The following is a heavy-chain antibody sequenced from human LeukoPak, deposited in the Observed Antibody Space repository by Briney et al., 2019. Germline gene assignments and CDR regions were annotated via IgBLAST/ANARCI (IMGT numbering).Heavy chain of an antibody. CDR1: GYTFTIYG. V-gene: IGHV1-18*01. CDR3: ARVPGFPYGDSTYYYYGMDV. J-gene: IGHJ6*02. CDR2: ISAYNGNT. Sequence: ASVKVSCTASGYTFTIYGISWVRQAPGQGLEWMGWISAYNGNTNYAQKLQGRVTMTTDTSTSTAYMELRSLRSDDTAVYYCARVPGFPYGDSTYYYYGMDVWGQGTTVTVSS. D-gene: IGHD4-17*01.